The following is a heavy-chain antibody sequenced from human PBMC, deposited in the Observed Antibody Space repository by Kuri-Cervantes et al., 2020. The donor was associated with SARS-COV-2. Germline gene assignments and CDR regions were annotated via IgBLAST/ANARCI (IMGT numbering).Heavy chain of an antibody. CDR3: ARATPHSSSWFYYYGMDV. J-gene: IGHJ6*02. CDR1: GYTLTELS. V-gene: IGHV1-2*04. D-gene: IGHD6-13*01. CDR2: INPNSGGT. Sequence: ASVKVSCKVSGYTLTELSMHWVRQAPGQGLEWMGWINPNSGGTNYAQKFQGWVTMTRDTSISTAYMELSRLRSDDTAVYYCARATPHSSSWFYYYGMDVWGQGTTVTVSS.